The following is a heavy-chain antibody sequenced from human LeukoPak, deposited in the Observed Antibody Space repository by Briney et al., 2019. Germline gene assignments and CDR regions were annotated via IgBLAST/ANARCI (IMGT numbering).Heavy chain of an antibody. V-gene: IGHV4-4*07. CDR3: ARITDPDYRSGWSGADY. CDR1: GGSLGNYY. CDR2: IYPTGHT. D-gene: IGHD6-19*01. Sequence: SETLSLTCTVSGGSLGNYYWSWIRQPAGKGLEWIGRIYPTGHTHYNPSLKSRVTMSVDTSKNQFPLKMTSLTAADTAVYYCARITDPDYRSGWSGADYWGRGTQVTVSA. J-gene: IGHJ4*02.